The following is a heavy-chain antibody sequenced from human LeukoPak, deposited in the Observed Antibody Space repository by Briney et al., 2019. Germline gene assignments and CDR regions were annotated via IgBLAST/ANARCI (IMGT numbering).Heavy chain of an antibody. J-gene: IGHJ5*02. V-gene: IGHV5-51*01. D-gene: IGHD2-2*01. Sequence: GESLKISCKGSGYSFTSYWIGWVRQMPGKALEWMGIIYPGDSDTRYSPSFQGQVTISADKSISTAYLQRSSLKASDTAIYYCARMGWDCSSTSCYLGWFDPWGQGTPVTVSS. CDR1: GYSFTSYW. CDR2: IYPGDSDT. CDR3: ARMGWDCSSTSCYLGWFDP.